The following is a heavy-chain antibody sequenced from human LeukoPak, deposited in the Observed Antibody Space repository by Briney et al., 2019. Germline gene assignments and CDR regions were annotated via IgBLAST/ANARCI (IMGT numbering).Heavy chain of an antibody. D-gene: IGHD3-3*01. CDR1: GFTFSSYS. Sequence: PGGSLRLSCAASGFTFSSYSMNWVRQAPGKGLEWVSYISSSSSTIYYADSVKGRFTISRDNAKNSLYLQMNSLRAEDTAVYYCARDPLYYDFWSGYYLDYWGQGTLVTVSS. CDR2: ISSSSSTI. J-gene: IGHJ4*02. CDR3: ARDPLYYDFWSGYYLDY. V-gene: IGHV3-48*01.